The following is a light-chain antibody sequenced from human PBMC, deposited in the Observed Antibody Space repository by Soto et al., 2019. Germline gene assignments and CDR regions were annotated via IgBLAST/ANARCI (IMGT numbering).Light chain of an antibody. V-gene: IGKV3-11*01. CDR3: QQRHMWPIT. CDR2: DAY. CDR1: QSFRGL. J-gene: IGKJ5*01. Sequence: EVVLTQSPVTLSLSPGERATLSCRASQSFRGLLAGYQQKPCQAPRLLIYDAYNRATGIPPRFSVSGSGTDFTLTISSLEPDDSAVYYCQQRHMWPITFGQGTRLEIK.